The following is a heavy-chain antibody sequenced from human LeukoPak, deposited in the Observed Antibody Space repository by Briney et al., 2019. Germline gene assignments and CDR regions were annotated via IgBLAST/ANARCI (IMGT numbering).Heavy chain of an antibody. V-gene: IGHV4-34*01. CDR2: INHSGNT. CDR3: ARGKYYYGSGSYHPGLPADY. CDR1: GGSFSDSY. Sequence: TSETLSLTCAVYGGSFSDSYWSWIRQPPGKGLEWIGEINHSGNTHYNPSLKSRVTISVDTSKNQFSLKLSSVTAADTAVYYCARGKYYYGSGSYHPGLPADYWGQGTLVTVSS. J-gene: IGHJ4*02. D-gene: IGHD3-10*01.